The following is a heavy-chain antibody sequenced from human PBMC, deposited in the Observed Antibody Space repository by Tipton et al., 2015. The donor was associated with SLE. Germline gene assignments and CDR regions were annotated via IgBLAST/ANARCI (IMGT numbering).Heavy chain of an antibody. J-gene: IGHJ6*03. V-gene: IGHV4-34*01. CDR1: GFTVSSNY. CDR3: ARAPGLERSYYYYYYIDV. D-gene: IGHD1-1*01. CDR2: INHSGST. Sequence: LRLSCAASGFTVSSNYMSWVRQAPGKGLEWVGEINHSGSTNYNPSLKSRVTMSVDTSKNQFSLKLSSVTAADTAVYYCARAPGLERSYYYYYYIDVWDKGTTVTVSS.